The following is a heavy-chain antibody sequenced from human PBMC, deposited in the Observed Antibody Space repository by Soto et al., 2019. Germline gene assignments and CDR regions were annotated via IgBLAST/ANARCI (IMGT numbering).Heavy chain of an antibody. CDR1: GFTFSSYG. D-gene: IGHD3-10*01. V-gene: IGHV3-30*18. Sequence: HPGGSLRLSCAASGFTFSSYGMHWVRQAPGKGLEWVAVISYDGSNKYYADSVKGRFTISRDNSKNTLYLQMNSLRAEDTAVHYCAKDPRSQTYYGSGSSRIDYWGQGTLVTVSS. J-gene: IGHJ4*02. CDR2: ISYDGSNK. CDR3: AKDPRSQTYYGSGSSRIDY.